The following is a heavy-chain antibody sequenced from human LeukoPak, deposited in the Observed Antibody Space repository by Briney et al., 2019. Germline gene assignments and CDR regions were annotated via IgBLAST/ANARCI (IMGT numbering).Heavy chain of an antibody. V-gene: IGHV3-48*03. Sequence: GGSLRLSCAASGFTFSNYEMNWVRQAPGKGLEWISYISSSGGITYYADSVKGRFTISRDNAKNSLYLQMNSLRAEDTALYYCAKDAEYDSSGYYFHWGQGTLVTVSS. D-gene: IGHD3-22*01. CDR3: AKDAEYDSSGYYFH. CDR1: GFTFSNYE. J-gene: IGHJ4*02. CDR2: ISSSGGIT.